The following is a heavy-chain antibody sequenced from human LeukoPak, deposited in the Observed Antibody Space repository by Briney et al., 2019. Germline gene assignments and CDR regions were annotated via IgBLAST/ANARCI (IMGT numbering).Heavy chain of an antibody. Sequence: SVKVSCKASGGTFSSYAISWVRQAPGQGLEWMGGIIPIFGTANYAQKLQGRVTMTTDTSTSTAYMELRSLRSDDTAVYYCARDQGVVMPDYWGQGTLVTVSS. CDR2: IIPIFGTA. CDR1: GGTFSSYA. D-gene: IGHD3-3*01. V-gene: IGHV1-69*05. CDR3: ARDQGVVMPDY. J-gene: IGHJ4*02.